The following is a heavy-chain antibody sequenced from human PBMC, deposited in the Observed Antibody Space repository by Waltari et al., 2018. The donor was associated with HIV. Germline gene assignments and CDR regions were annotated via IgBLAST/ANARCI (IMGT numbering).Heavy chain of an antibody. Sequence: EMQLVESGGGLVQPGRSLRLSCAASGLNFAHSAMYWVRHAPGKGLEWVSGISWNSDIIGYADSVKGRFTISRDNAKNSLYLQMNSLGAEDTALYYCAKDAASIHYYGMDVWGQGTTVTVS. CDR3: AKDAASIHYYGMDV. CDR1: GLNFAHSA. J-gene: IGHJ6*02. D-gene: IGHD2-2*01. V-gene: IGHV3-9*01. CDR2: ISWNSDII.